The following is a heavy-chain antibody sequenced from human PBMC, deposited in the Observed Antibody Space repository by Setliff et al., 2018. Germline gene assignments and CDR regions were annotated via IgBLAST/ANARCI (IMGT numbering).Heavy chain of an antibody. J-gene: IGHJ4*02. D-gene: IGHD3-22*01. CDR3: AREYYYARSRNFDY. CDR1: GGSFTTYY. Sequence: SETLSLTCTVSGGSFTTYYWSWIRQSPGKGLEWIGYIYYSGSTNYNPSLKSRVSISVGTSKNQFSLRLTSVTAADTAVYYCAREYYYARSRNFDYWGQGTLVTVS. CDR2: IYYSGST. V-gene: IGHV4-59*01.